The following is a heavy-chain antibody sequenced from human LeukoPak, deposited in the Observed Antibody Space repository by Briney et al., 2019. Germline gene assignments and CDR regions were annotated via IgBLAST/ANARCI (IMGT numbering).Heavy chain of an antibody. V-gene: IGHV4-59*01. CDR3: AKSHGYTYGADF. J-gene: IGHJ4*02. CDR2: IYFSGST. CDR1: GGSISSYY. Sequence: SETLSLTCTVSGGSISSYYWSWIRQPPGKGLEWIGYIYFSGSTNYNPSLKSRVTISADTSKNQFSLSLSSVTAADTAVYYCAKSHGYTYGADFWGQGTLVTVSS. D-gene: IGHD5-18*01.